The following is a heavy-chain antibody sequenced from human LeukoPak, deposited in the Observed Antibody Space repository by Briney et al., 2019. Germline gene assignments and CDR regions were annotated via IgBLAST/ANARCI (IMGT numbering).Heavy chain of an antibody. CDR2: IYTSRAT. V-gene: IGHV4-4*07. CDR1: GGSISSYY. Sequence: KSSETLSLTCTVSGGSISSYYWSWIRQPAGKGLEWIGRIYTSRATNYNPSLNSRVTMSVDSSKNQFSLKLSSVTAADTAVYYCARDGPSPRYSSSWYRFDPWGQGTLVTASS. J-gene: IGHJ5*02. CDR3: ARDGPSPRYSSSWYRFDP. D-gene: IGHD6-13*01.